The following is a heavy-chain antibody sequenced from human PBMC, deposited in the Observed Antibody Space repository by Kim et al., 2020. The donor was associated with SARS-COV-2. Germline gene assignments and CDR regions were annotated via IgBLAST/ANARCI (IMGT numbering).Heavy chain of an antibody. Sequence: GGSLRLSCAASGFTFSSYSMSWVRQAPGKGLEWVSVISGSGFDTHYAYYADSVKGRFTISRDNSKNTQYLQMTSLRAEDAAVYYCAKHPTNRIAAAPDVSYFDYWGQGTLVTVSS. V-gene: IGHV3-23*01. CDR3: AKHPTNRIAAAPDVSYFDY. CDR2: ISGSGFDTHYA. J-gene: IGHJ4*02. D-gene: IGHD6-13*01. CDR1: GFTFSSYS.